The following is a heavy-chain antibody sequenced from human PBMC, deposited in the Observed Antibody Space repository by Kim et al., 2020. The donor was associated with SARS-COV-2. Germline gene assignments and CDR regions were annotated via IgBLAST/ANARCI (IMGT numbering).Heavy chain of an antibody. V-gene: IGHV1-46*01. CDR2: INPSGGST. CDR3: ARPFSPYCGGDCYPDY. Sequence: ASVKVSCKASGYTFTSYYMHWVRQAPGQGLEWMGIINPSGGSTSYAQKFQGRVTMTRDTSTSTVYMELSSLRSEDTAVYYCARPFSPYCGGDCYPDYWGQGTLVTVSS. CDR1: GYTFTSYY. D-gene: IGHD2-21*02. J-gene: IGHJ4*02.